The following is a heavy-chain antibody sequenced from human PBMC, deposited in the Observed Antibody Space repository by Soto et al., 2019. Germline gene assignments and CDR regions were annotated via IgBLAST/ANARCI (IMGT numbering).Heavy chain of an antibody. CDR1: GGSISSSSYY. CDR3: ASSDGGSTIDY. V-gene: IGHV4-39*01. CDR2: IYYSGST. Sequence: HLQLQESGPGLVKPSETLSLTCSVSGGSISSSSYYWGWIRQPPGKGLQWIGTIYYSGSTYYNPSLKSRVTISVDTSKNQFSLKLSSVTAADTAVYYCASSDGGSTIDYWGQGALVTVSS. J-gene: IGHJ4*02.